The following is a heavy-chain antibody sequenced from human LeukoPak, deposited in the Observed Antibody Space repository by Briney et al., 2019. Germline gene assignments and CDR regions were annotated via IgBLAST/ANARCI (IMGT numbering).Heavy chain of an antibody. CDR3: AKDLRSGGSCYPGCSHYFDY. CDR2: ISGSGGST. Sequence: GGSLRLSCAASGFTFSSYAMSWVRQAPGKGLEWVSAISGSGGSTYYADSVKGRFTISRDNSKNTLYLQMNSLRAEDMAVYYCAKDLRSGGSCYPGCSHYFDYWGQGTLVTVSS. CDR1: GFTFSSYA. D-gene: IGHD2-15*01. J-gene: IGHJ4*02. V-gene: IGHV3-23*01.